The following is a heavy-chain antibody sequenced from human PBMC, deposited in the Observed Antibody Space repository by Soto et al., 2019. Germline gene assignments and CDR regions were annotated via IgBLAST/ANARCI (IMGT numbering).Heavy chain of an antibody. V-gene: IGHV4-39*01. J-gene: IGHJ4*02. Sequence: PSETLSLTWTVSGGSISSSSYYWGWIRQPPGKGLEWIGSIYYSGSTYYNPSLKSRVTISVDTSKNQFSLKLSSVTAADTAVYYCASYDSSGYYHDDYWGQGTLVTVSS. CDR1: GGSISSSSYY. CDR3: ASYDSSGYYHDDY. CDR2: IYYSGST. D-gene: IGHD3-22*01.